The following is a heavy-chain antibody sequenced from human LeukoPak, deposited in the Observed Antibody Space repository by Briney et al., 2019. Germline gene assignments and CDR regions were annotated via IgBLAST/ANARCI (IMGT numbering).Heavy chain of an antibody. Sequence: GGSLRLSCTASGFTFGDYAMSWVRQAPGKGLEWVGFIRSKAYGGTTEYAASVKGRFTISRDDSKSIAYLQMNSLKTEDTAVYYCTGALDILTGSDYYYMDVWGKGTTVTISS. CDR3: TGALDILTGSDYYYMDV. CDR2: IRSKAYGGTT. D-gene: IGHD3-9*01. CDR1: GFTFGDYA. J-gene: IGHJ6*03. V-gene: IGHV3-49*04.